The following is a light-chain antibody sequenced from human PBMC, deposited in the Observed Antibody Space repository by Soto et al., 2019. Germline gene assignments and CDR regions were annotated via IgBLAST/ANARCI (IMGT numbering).Light chain of an antibody. CDR2: EVS. V-gene: IGLV2-14*01. J-gene: IGLJ3*02. CDR3: SSYTRSSTWV. CDR1: SSDVGGYNY. Sequence: QSALTQPASVSGSPGQSITISCTGTSSDVGGYNYVSWYQQHPGKAPKLMIYEVSNRPSGVSNRFSGSKSGNTASLTISRLQAEHGADYYCSSYTRSSTWVFGGGTEVTVL.